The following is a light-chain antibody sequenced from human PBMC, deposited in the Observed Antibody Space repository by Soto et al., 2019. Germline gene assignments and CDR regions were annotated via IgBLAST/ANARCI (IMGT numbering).Light chain of an antibody. J-gene: IGKJ2*01. V-gene: IGKV2-30*01. CDR3: RRGTHWPYT. CDR1: QSLLYSDGHTY. CDR2: KVS. Sequence: DVVMTQSPLSLPVTLGQPASISCRSSQSLLYSDGHTYLNWFQQRPGQSPRRLIAKVSNQDSGVPDRFSGIGSVIDFTLKISSVEAEDVGVYYCRRGTHWPYTFGQGTKLEIK.